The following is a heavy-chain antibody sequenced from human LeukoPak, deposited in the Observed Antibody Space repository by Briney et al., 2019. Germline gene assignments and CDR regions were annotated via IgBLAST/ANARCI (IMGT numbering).Heavy chain of an antibody. CDR2: IYHSGSP. Sequence: KASGTLSLTCAVSGGSISSNNWWGGVRQPPGKGLEWIGEIYHSGSPNYNPSPKSRVTISVDKSRNHFSLNLSSVTAADTAVYYCARVNINNWHSCDYWGQGTLVTVSS. V-gene: IGHV4-4*02. D-gene: IGHD1-1*01. J-gene: IGHJ4*02. CDR3: ARVNINNWHSCDY. CDR1: GGSISSNNW.